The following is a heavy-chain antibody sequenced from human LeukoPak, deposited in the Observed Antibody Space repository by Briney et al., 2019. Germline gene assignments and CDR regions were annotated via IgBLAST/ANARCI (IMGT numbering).Heavy chain of an antibody. J-gene: IGHJ3*02. D-gene: IGHD2-15*01. CDR2: IYYSGST. V-gene: IGHV4-39*01. CDR1: GGSISSSSYY. CDR3: ARLLKKNCSGGSCYSFDI. Sequence: PSETLSLTCTVSGGSISSSSYYWGWIRQPPGKGLEWIGSIYYSGSTYYNPSLKSRVTISVDTSKNQFSLKLSSVTAADTAVYYCARLLKKNCSGGSCYSFDIWGQGTMVTVSS.